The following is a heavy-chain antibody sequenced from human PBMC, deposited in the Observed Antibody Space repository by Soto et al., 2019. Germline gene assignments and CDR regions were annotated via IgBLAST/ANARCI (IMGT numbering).Heavy chain of an antibody. Sequence: LRLSCTASGFTFSNYAMSWVRQAPGKGLEWVSAITRTDSTYYADSVKGRFTISRDNSRNTLYLQMNSLGAEDAALYYCAKALVGEVGATDYWGQGTLVTVSS. CDR1: GFTFSNYA. D-gene: IGHD1-26*01. CDR2: ITRTDST. J-gene: IGHJ4*02. V-gene: IGHV3-23*01. CDR3: AKALVGEVGATDY.